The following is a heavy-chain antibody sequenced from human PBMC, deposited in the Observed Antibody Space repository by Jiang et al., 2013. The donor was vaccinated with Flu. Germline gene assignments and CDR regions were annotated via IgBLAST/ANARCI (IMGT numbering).Heavy chain of an antibody. V-gene: IGHV5-10-1*01. D-gene: IGHD6-6*01. CDR3: ARLYSSSCPDL. J-gene: IGHJ5*02. CDR2: SDSYI. Sequence: SDSYINYSPSFQGHVTISADKSINTAYLQWSSLKASDTAVYFCARLYSSSCPDLWGQGTLVTVSS.